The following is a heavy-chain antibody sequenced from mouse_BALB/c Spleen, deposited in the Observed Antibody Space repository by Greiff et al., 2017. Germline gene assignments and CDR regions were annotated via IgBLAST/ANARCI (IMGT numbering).Heavy chain of an antibody. CDR3: ARSDWDEYYAMDY. V-gene: IGHV5-17*02. J-gene: IGHJ4*01. CDR1: GFTFSSFG. D-gene: IGHD4-1*01. CDR2: ISSGSSTI. Sequence: EVMLVESGGGLVQPGGSRKLSCAASGFTFSSFGMHWVRQAPEKGLEWVAYISSGSSTIYYADTVKGRFTISRDNPKNTLFLQMTSLRSEDTAMYYCARSDWDEYYAMDYWGQGTSVTVSS.